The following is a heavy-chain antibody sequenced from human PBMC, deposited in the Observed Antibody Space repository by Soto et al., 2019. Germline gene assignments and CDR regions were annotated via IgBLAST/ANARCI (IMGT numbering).Heavy chain of an antibody. Sequence: GGSLRLSCAASGFRFSDHYMTWIRQAPGKGLEWVSKISGDATTTYYADSVKGRFTGSRDNAKNSVYLQMNSLRAEDTAVYYCASDPYYYASGFWGQGTLVTVSS. J-gene: IGHJ4*02. D-gene: IGHD3-10*01. V-gene: IGHV3-11*01. CDR1: GFRFSDHY. CDR3: ASDPYYYASGF. CDR2: ISGDATTT.